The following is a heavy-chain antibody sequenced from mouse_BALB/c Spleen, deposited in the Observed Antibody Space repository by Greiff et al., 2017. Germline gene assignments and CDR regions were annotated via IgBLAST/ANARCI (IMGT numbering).Heavy chain of an antibody. Sequence: EVKVVESGGGLVKPGGSLKLSCAASGFTFSSYAMSWVRQSPEKRLEWVAEISSGGSYTYYPDTVTGRFTISRDNAKNTLYLEMSSLRSEDTAMYDCARNYYGSSFAMDYWGQGTSVTVSS. D-gene: IGHD1-1*01. CDR2: ISSGGSYT. V-gene: IGHV5-9-4*01. CDR3: ARNYYGSSFAMDY. J-gene: IGHJ4*01. CDR1: GFTFSSYA.